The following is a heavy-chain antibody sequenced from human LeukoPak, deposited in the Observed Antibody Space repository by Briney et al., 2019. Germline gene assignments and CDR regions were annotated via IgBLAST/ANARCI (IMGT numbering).Heavy chain of an antibody. J-gene: IGHJ6*03. D-gene: IGHD3-10*01. V-gene: IGHV3-11*01. CDR1: GFTFSDYY. Sequence: GGSLRLSCAASGFTFSDYYMSWIRQAPGKGLEWVSYISSSGSTIYYADSVKGRFTISRDNAKNSLYLQMNSLRAEDTAVYYCARTQFYFGSGSYTTYYYYMDVWGKGTTVTISS. CDR3: ARTQFYFGSGSYTTYYYYMDV. CDR2: ISSSGSTI.